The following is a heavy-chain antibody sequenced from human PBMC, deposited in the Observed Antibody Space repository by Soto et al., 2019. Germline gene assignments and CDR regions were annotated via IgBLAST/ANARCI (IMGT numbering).Heavy chain of an antibody. D-gene: IGHD6-13*01. CDR2: LYYRGNT. V-gene: IGHV4-31*03. J-gene: IGHJ6*02. CDR3: ARDVAAGGVYYDAMDV. CDR1: GGSISSSGYY. Sequence: QVQLQESGPGLVKPSQTLSLTCTVSGGSISSSGYYWNWIRQYPGKGLEWIGYLYYRGNTHYNASLKSRVTISVDTSRNQFSLKLSSVTAADTAVYYCARDVAAGGVYYDAMDVWGQGTTVTVSS.